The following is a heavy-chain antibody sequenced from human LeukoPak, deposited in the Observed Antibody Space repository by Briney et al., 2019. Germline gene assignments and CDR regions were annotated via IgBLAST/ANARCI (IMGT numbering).Heavy chain of an antibody. D-gene: IGHD6-13*01. Sequence: GGSLRLSCAASGFTFSSYEMNWVRQAPGKGLESVSYISSSGSTIYYADSVKGRFTISRDNAKNSLYLQMNSLRAEDTAVYYCARDNGAAAGLGGYYYGMDVWGKGTTVTVSS. CDR3: ARDNGAAAGLGGYYYGMDV. CDR2: ISSSGSTI. CDR1: GFTFSSYE. J-gene: IGHJ6*04. V-gene: IGHV3-48*03.